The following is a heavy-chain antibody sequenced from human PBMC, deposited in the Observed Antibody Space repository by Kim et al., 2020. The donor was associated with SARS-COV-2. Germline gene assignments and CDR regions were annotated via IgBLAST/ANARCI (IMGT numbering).Heavy chain of an antibody. Sequence: SETLSLTCTVSGGSISSYYWSWIRQPPGKGLEWIGYIYYSGSTNYNPSLKSRVTISVDTSKNQFSLKLSSVTAADTAVYYCARDGGGGYYYYYGMDVWGQGTTVTVSS. D-gene: IGHD3-16*01. CDR3: ARDGGGGYYYYYGMDV. CDR1: GGSISSYY. J-gene: IGHJ6*02. CDR2: IYYSGST. V-gene: IGHV4-59*13.